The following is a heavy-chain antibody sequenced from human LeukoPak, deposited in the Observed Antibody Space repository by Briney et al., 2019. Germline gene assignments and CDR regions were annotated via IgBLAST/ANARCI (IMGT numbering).Heavy chain of an antibody. CDR3: AVGDYYYDTRFDY. J-gene: IGHJ4*02. Sequence: RASVTVSCKASGYTFTSYAMHWVRQAPGQRLEWMGWVNADNSNTKYSQEFQGRVTITRDTSASTAYMDLNSLRSEDMAVYYCAVGDYYYDTRFDYWGQGTLVTVSS. D-gene: IGHD3-22*01. CDR1: GYTFTSYA. V-gene: IGHV1-3*03. CDR2: VNADNSNT.